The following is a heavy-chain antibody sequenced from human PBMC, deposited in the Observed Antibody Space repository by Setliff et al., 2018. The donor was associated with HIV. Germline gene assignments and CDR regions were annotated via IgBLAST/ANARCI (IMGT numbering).Heavy chain of an antibody. CDR3: AKMHTAMDPDTFDI. CDR1: GLTFSRYG. D-gene: IGHD5-18*01. V-gene: IGHV3-30*02. J-gene: IGHJ3*02. Sequence: GGSLRLSCAVSGLTFSRYGFHWVRQVPGKGLDWVTFIRYDGSYRYYVDSVKGRFTISRDNSKNTMFLQMNSLRVEDTAIYYCAKMHTAMDPDTFDIWGQGTMVTVSS. CDR2: IRYDGSYR.